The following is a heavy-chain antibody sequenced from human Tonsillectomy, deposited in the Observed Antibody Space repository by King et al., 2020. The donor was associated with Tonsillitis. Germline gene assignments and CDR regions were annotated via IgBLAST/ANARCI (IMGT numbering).Heavy chain of an antibody. J-gene: IGHJ4*02. CDR2: ITSSSSTI. CDR1: GFTFSSYN. V-gene: IGHV3-48*01. CDR3: ARTYYFDY. Sequence: VQLVESGGGLVQPGGSLRLSCAASGFTFSSYNMNWVRQAPGKGLEWVSYITSSSSTIYYADSVKGRFTISRDNAKNSLYLQMNSLRAEDTAVYYCARTYYFDYWGQGTLVTVSS.